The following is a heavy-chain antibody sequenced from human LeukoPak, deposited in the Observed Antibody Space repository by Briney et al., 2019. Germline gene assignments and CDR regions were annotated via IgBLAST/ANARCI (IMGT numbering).Heavy chain of an antibody. CDR2: INHSGST. J-gene: IGHJ5*02. CDR3: ARGVTTWEPSRGTWFDP. Sequence: SETLSLTCAVYGGSFSGYYWSWIRQPPGKGLEWIGEINHSGSTNYNPSLKSRVTISVDTSKNQSSLKLSSVTAAETAVYYCARGVTTWEPSRGTWFDPWGQGTLVTVSS. V-gene: IGHV4-34*01. D-gene: IGHD1-26*01. CDR1: GGSFSGYY.